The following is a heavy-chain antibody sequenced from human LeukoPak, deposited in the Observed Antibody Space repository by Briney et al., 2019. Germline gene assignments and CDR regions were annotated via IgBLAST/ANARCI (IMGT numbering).Heavy chain of an antibody. CDR3: ARRKWSWATNDY. V-gene: IGHV4-34*01. CDR1: GFTFSSYS. D-gene: IGHD5-12*01. J-gene: IGHJ4*02. CDR2: ISPSAST. Sequence: GSLRLSCAASGFTFSSYSRNWIRQPPGKGLEWIGEISPSASTHYNPSLNNRVTISVDTSKNHLSLKLNSVTAADTAVYYCARRKWSWATNDYWGQGTLVTVSS.